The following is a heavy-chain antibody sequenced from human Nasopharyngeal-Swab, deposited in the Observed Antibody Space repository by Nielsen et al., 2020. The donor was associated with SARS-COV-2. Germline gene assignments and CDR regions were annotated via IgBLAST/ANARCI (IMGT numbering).Heavy chain of an antibody. D-gene: IGHD2-21*02. V-gene: IGHV3-21*06. CDR3: ARDLVTGQRFDY. CDR1: GFTFSRYG. CDR2: ITTRGSYT. Sequence: GESLKISCEASGFTFSRYGMNWVRQAPGKGLEWVASITTRGSYTYYADSVQGRFTISRDNAKNAVYLQMNSLRPEDTAVYYCARDLVTGQRFDYWGQGTLVTVSS. J-gene: IGHJ4*02.